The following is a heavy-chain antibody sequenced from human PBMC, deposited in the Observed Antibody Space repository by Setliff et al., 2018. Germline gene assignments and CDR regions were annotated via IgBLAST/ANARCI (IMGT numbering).Heavy chain of an antibody. D-gene: IGHD3-3*01. V-gene: IGHV3-48*01. Sequence: GGSLRLSCAASGFTFSSYSMNWVRQAPGKGLEWVSYISSSSSTIYYADSVKGRFTISRDNAKNSLYLQMNSLRAEDTAVYYCARQDDFWSGQDFDYWGQGTLVTVSS. CDR1: GFTFSSYS. J-gene: IGHJ4*02. CDR2: ISSSSSTI. CDR3: ARQDDFWSGQDFDY.